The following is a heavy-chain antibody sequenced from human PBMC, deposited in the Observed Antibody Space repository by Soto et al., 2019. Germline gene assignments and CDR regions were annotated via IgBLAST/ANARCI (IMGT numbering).Heavy chain of an antibody. V-gene: IGHV3-13*01. CDR3: ARQPSSRHGGGGWFDP. D-gene: IGHD3-16*01. CDR2: IGTQHDT. Sequence: EVQLVESGGGLVQPGGSLRLSCAASGFTFSAYDMHWVRQTTGKGLEWVAAIGTQHDTYYPDSVKGRFTISRENAKNSLDLPMNSMRAGDTAVYYCARQPSSRHGGGGWFDPWCQGTLVTVSS. CDR1: GFTFSAYD. J-gene: IGHJ5*02.